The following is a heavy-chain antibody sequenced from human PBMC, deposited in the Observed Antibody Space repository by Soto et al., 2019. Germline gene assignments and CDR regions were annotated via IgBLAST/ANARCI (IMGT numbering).Heavy chain of an antibody. Sequence: QVQLQESGPGLVKPSGTLSLTCAVSGDSISSSNWWSWVRQPPGKGLEWIGEIYHSGSTNYNPSPKXPXPXSXHKSKTQFSLNLNSVTAADTAVYYCARHSGSYFRDYWGQGTLVTVSS. CDR1: GDSISSSNW. D-gene: IGHD1-26*01. J-gene: IGHJ4*02. CDR3: ARHSGSYFRDY. V-gene: IGHV4-4*02. CDR2: IYHSGST.